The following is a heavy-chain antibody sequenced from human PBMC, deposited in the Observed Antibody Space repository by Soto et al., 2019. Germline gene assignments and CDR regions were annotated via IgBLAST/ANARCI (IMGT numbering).Heavy chain of an antibody. V-gene: IGHV1-2*04. CDR1: GYTFTGYY. CDR3: ARGELAYCGGDCYSEYFQH. D-gene: IGHD2-21*02. Sequence: GASVKVSCKASGYTFTGYYMHWVRQAPGQGLEWMGWINPNSGGTNYAQKFQGWVTMTRDTSISTAYMELSRLRSDDTAVYYCARGELAYCGGDCYSEYFQHWGQGTLVTVSS. CDR2: INPNSGGT. J-gene: IGHJ1*01.